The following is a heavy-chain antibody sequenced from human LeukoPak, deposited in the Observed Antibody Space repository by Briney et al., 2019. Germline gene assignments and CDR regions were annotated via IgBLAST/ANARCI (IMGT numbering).Heavy chain of an antibody. CDR2: IYSGGST. J-gene: IGHJ4*02. V-gene: IGHV3-53*01. CDR1: GFTVSSNY. CDR3: ASGSYGRYFDY. Sequence: GGSLRLSCAASGFTVSSNYMSWVRQAPGKGLEWVSVIYSGGSTYYADSVKGRFTISRDNSKNTLYLQMNSLRAEDTAVYYRASGSYGRYFDYWGQGTLVTVSS. D-gene: IGHD1-26*01.